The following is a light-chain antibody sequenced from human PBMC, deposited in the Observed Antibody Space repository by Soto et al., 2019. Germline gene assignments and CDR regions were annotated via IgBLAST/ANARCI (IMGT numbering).Light chain of an antibody. CDR3: QQRSDWPLT. Sequence: DIQMTQSPSTLSASVGDRVTITCRASQSINNWLAWYQQKPGKAPKLLIYDASSLESGVPSRFSGSGSGTDFTPTISSLEPEDFAVYYCQQRSDWPLTFGGGTKVDI. V-gene: IGKV1-5*01. J-gene: IGKJ4*01. CDR1: QSINNW. CDR2: DAS.